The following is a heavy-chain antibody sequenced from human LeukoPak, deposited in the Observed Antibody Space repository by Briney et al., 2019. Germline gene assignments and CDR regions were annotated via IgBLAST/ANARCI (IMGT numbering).Heavy chain of an antibody. V-gene: IGHV5-51*01. CDR1: GYSFSSYW. Sequence: GESLKISCKGSGYSFSSYWTGWVRQMPGRGLEWMGIIYAGDSDTRYSPSFQGQVTISADKSISAAYLQWSSLKASDTAMYYCARNAEASGAFDIWGQGTMVTVSS. J-gene: IGHJ3*02. D-gene: IGHD3-10*01. CDR2: IYAGDSDT. CDR3: ARNAEASGAFDI.